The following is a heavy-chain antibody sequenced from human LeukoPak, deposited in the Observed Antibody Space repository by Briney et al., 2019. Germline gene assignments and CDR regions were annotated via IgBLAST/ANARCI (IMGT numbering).Heavy chain of an antibody. CDR2: IYSNGDT. J-gene: IGHJ4*02. D-gene: IGHD6-13*01. CDR1: GDSISSGSYY. Sequence: SQTLSLTCTVSGDSISSGSYYWSWIRQPAGKGLEWIGRIYSNGDTKFNPSLKSRVTISLDTSKNQFSLKLSSVTAADTAVYYCARLLVEVGDDYWGQGTLVTVSS. V-gene: IGHV4-61*02. CDR3: ARLLVEVGDDY.